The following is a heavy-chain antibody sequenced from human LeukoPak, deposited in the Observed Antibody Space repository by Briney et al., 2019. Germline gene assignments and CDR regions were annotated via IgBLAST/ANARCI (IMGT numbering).Heavy chain of an antibody. J-gene: IGHJ4*02. CDR2: VGHDGSNR. D-gene: IGHD3-10*01. V-gene: IGHV3-33*01. CDR1: GFTFSSFA. Sequence: GGSLRLSCTAPGFTFSSFAIHWIRQAPGKGLEWVALVGHDGSNRYYSEAVKGRFTISRDNSKNTVYLQINSLRAEDTAVYYCARELFGSGSCPDYWGQGTRVTVSS. CDR3: ARELFGSGSCPDY.